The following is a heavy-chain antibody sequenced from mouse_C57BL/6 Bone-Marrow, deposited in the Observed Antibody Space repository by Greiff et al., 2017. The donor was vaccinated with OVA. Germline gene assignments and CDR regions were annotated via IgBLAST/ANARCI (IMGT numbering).Heavy chain of an antibody. Sequence: QVQLQQSGAELMKPGASVKLSCKAPGYTFTGYWIEWVKQRPGHGLQWIGEILPGSGSTNYNEKFKGKATFTADTYSNTAYMQLSSLTTEDSAIYYCARSAYYDYDCWYFDVWGTGTTVTVSS. CDR1: GYTFTGYW. D-gene: IGHD2-4*01. J-gene: IGHJ1*03. CDR3: ARSAYYDYDCWYFDV. CDR2: ILPGSGST. V-gene: IGHV1-9*01.